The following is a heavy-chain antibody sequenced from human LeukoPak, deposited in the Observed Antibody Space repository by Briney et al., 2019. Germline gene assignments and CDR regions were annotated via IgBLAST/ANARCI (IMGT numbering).Heavy chain of an antibody. D-gene: IGHD4-17*01. V-gene: IGHV3-33*01. CDR2: IWYDGSNK. CDR1: GFTFSSYG. J-gene: IGHJ4*02. CDR3: ARPIYGDVGFDY. Sequence: GGSLRLSCAASGFTFSSYGMHWVRQAPGKGLEWVAVIWYDGSNKYYADSVKGRFTISRDNAKNSLYLQMNSLRAEDTAVYYCARPIYGDVGFDYWGQGTLVTVSS.